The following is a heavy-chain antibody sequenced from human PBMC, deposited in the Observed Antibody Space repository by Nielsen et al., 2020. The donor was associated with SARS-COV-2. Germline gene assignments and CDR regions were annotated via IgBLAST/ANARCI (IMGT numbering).Heavy chain of an antibody. D-gene: IGHD6-13*01. J-gene: IGHJ3*02. CDR2: MNPNSGDT. CDR3: ARHIAADDVFDI. CDR1: GYTFTSYD. V-gene: IGHV1-8*01. Sequence: SVKVSCIASGYTFTSYDINWVRQATGQGLDWIGWMNPNSGDTGYARKFEGTVSMTRNTSISTAYMELSSLRSEDTAVYYCARHIAADDVFDIWGQGTMVTVSS.